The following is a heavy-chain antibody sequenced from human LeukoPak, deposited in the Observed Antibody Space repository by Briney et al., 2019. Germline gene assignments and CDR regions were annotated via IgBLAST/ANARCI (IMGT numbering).Heavy chain of an antibody. J-gene: IGHJ5*02. CDR2: ITGSGYST. CDR1: GFTFSSYV. Sequence: GGSLRLSCAASGFTFSSYVMTWVRQAPGKGLEWVSAITGSGYSTYYADSVKGRFTISRDNSKNTLHLQMNSLRAEDTAVYYCAKGGSRDGFDPRGQGTLVTVSS. V-gene: IGHV3-23*01. CDR3: AKGGSRDGFDP. D-gene: IGHD5-24*01.